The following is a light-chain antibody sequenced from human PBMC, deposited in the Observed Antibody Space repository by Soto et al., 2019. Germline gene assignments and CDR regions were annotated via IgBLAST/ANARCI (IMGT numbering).Light chain of an antibody. CDR2: GSS. J-gene: IGKJ4*01. V-gene: IGKV3D-15*01. CDR1: ENVGTN. CDR3: QQYNNWGLS. Sequence: IVMTQSPATLSVSPGDEVTLSCRASENVGTNLAWYQQKPGQAPRLLIYGSSTRATGIPDTFSGSGSGTEFTLTISSLLSEESAIYYCQQYNNWGLSFGGGTKVEIK.